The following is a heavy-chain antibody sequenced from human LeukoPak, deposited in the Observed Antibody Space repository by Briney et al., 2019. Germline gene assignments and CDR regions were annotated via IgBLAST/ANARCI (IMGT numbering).Heavy chain of an antibody. J-gene: IGHJ4*02. CDR2: VFYTGTT. V-gene: IGHV4-39*01. D-gene: IGHD3-10*01. Sequence: SETLSLTCTVSGGSISSSRYYWAWIRQTQGKGLEWIGSVFYTGTTDYNPSLNSRVTISIDTSKNQFSLNLGSVTAADSAFYYCAKYGSGTYWGQGTLVTVSS. CDR3: AKYGSGTY. CDR1: GGSISSSRYY.